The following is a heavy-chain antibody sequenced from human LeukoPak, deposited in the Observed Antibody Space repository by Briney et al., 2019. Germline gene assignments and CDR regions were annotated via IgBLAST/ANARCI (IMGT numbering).Heavy chain of an antibody. D-gene: IGHD2/OR15-2a*01. CDR1: GFTFSNYA. V-gene: IGHV3-23*01. CDR2: ISGSGGYT. CDR3: ARDWFHAIDY. Sequence: GGSLRLSCAASGFTFSNYAVTWVRQAPGKGLEWVSSISGSGGYTYYADSVKGRFTISRDNSKNTLYLQMNSLRAEDTAVYYCARDWFHAIDYWGQGTLVTVPS. J-gene: IGHJ4*02.